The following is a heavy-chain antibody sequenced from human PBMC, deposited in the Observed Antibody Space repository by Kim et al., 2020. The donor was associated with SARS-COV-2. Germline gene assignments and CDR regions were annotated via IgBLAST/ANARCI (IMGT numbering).Heavy chain of an antibody. Sequence: SVKGRFTISRDNSRNILYLQMNNLRVEDTAIYYCARAAYTSGWYREWFDPWGQGTLVTVSS. J-gene: IGHJ5*02. D-gene: IGHD6-19*01. V-gene: IGHV3-23*01. CDR3: ARAAYTSGWYREWFDP.